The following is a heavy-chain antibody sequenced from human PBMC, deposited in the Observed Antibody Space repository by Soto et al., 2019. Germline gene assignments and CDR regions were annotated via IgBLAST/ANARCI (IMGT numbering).Heavy chain of an antibody. D-gene: IGHD3-16*01. CDR3: AKDRRAGGNSAFYFDF. V-gene: IGHV3-23*01. CDR2: ISATGGGT. Sequence: LRLSCAASGFKFSNYAMSWVRQAPGKGLEWVSLISATGGGTYYADSVKGRFTISRDNSHNTLYLQVRSLTAEDTAVYYCAKDRRAGGNSAFYFDFWGQGAQVTVSS. CDR1: GFKFSNYA. J-gene: IGHJ4*02.